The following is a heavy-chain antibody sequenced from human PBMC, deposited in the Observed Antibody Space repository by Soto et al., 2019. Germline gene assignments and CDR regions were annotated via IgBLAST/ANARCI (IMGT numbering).Heavy chain of an antibody. J-gene: IGHJ6*02. CDR1: RFNFSIYA. V-gene: IGHV3-23*01. D-gene: IGHD5-18*01. CDR3: AKMTSGRYGPNYGMDV. CDR2: LPERGSSP. Sequence: PGGSLRLSCAASRFNFSIYAMSWVRQAPGKGLEWISALPERGSSPYYADSVKGRFTISRDNSKNTLYLQMNSLRAEDTAVYYCAKMTSGRYGPNYGMDVWGQGNTVTVSS.